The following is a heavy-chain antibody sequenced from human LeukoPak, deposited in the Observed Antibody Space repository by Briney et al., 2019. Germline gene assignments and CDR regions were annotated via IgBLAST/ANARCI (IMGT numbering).Heavy chain of an antibody. CDR1: GYTFTSYD. CDR3: ARRSRRFLIYYYGMDV. D-gene: IGHD3-3*01. V-gene: IGHV1-8*01. J-gene: IGHJ6*02. CDR2: MNPNSGNT. Sequence: ASVKVSCKSSGYTFTSYDINWVRQATGQGLEWMGWMNPNSGNTGYAQKFQGRVTMTRNTSISTAYMELSSLRSEDTAVYYCARRSRRFLIYYYGMDVWGQGTTVTVSS.